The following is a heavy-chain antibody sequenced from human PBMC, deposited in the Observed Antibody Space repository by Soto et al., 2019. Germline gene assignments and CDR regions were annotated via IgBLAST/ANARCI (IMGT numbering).Heavy chain of an antibody. Sequence: EVQLLESGGGWVQPGGSLRLSCAASGFTFSSYAMSWVRQAPGKGLEWGSAISGSGGSTYYADSVKGRFTISRDNSKNTLYLQMNSLRAEDTAVYYCAKMGPYYYDGEDAFDIWGQGTMVTVSS. D-gene: IGHD3-22*01. CDR1: GFTFSSYA. CDR2: ISGSGGST. CDR3: AKMGPYYYDGEDAFDI. V-gene: IGHV3-23*01. J-gene: IGHJ3*02.